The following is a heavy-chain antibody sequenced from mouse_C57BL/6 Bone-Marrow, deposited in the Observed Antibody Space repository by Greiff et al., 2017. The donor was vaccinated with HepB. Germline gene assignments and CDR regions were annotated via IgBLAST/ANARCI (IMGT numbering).Heavy chain of an antibody. Sequence: EVQLQQSGPELVKPGASVKISCKASGYTFTDYYMNWVKQSHGKSLEWIGDINPNNGGTSYNQKFKGKATLTVDKSSSKAYMELRSLTSEDSAVYYCASKADSSGPYYYAMDYWGQGTSVTVSS. V-gene: IGHV1-26*01. CDR1: GYTFTDYY. CDR2: INPNNGGT. CDR3: ASKADSSGPYYYAMDY. D-gene: IGHD3-2*02. J-gene: IGHJ4*01.